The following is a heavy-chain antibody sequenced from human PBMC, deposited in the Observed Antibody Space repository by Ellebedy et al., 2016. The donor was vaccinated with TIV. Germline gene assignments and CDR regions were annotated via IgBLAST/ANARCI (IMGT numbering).Heavy chain of an antibody. V-gene: IGHV3-15*01. CDR2: IKSKIHGGTT. CDR3: TPDSGSGTFDY. J-gene: IGHJ4*02. CDR1: GFTFSNAW. D-gene: IGHD1-26*01. Sequence: PGGSLRLSCAASGFTFSNAWMYWVRRAPGKGLEWVARIKSKIHGGTTDYAAAVKGRFTISRDDSKNTLYLEMNSLKTEDTAVYYCTPDSGSGTFDYWGQGTLVTVSS.